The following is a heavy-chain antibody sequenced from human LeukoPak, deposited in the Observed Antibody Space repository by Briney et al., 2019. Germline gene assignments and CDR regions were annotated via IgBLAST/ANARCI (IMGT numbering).Heavy chain of an antibody. V-gene: IGHV4-59*01. J-gene: IGHJ4*02. CDR3: ARVRRTYSSGWYGGFDY. D-gene: IGHD6-19*01. CDR2: IYYSGST. CDR1: GGSISSYY. Sequence: PSETLSLTCTVSGGSISSYYWSWIRQPPGKGLEWIGYIYYSGSTNYNPSLKSRVTISVDTSKNQFSLKLSPVTAADTAVYYCARVRRTYSSGWYGGFDYWGQGTLVTVSS.